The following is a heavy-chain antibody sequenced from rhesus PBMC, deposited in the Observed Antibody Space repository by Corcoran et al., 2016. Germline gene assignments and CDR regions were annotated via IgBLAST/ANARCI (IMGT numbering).Heavy chain of an antibody. D-gene: IGHD6-25*01. Sequence: QVQLQESGPGLVKPSETLSVTCAVSGGSISSSYWSWIRQAPGKGLEGIGYIYGSCSSTNYNPSLKSRVTLSVDTAKNQLSLKRSSVTAADTAMYYCASGAAAGYYWGQGVLVTVSS. V-gene: IGHV4-169*02. CDR3: ASGAAAGYY. CDR2: IYGSCSST. CDR1: GGSISSSY. J-gene: IGHJ4*01.